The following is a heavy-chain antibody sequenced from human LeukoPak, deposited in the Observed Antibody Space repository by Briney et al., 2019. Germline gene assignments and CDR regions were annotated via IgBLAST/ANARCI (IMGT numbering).Heavy chain of an antibody. V-gene: IGHV3-33*01. CDR1: GFTFSSYA. J-gene: IGHJ3*01. Sequence: GGSLRLSCAASGFTFSSYAMHWVRQAPGKGLEWVAGIWYDGSNENYGDSVKGRFTISRDNSKNTLYLQMSSLRAEDTAVYYCARPYCSRTDCYADAFDVWGQGTMVTVSS. CDR2: IWYDGSNE. CDR3: ARPYCSRTDCYADAFDV. D-gene: IGHD2-2*01.